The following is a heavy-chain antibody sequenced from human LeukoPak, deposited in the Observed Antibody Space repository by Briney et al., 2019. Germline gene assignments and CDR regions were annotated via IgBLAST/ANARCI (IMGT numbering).Heavy chain of an antibody. Sequence: WASVKVSCKASGGTFSSYAINWVRQAPGQGLEWMGGITPMFGTAKYAQKFQGRITITRDTSASTVYMELSSLRSEDTAVYYCARGFAVDTAMVDWGQGTLVTVSS. D-gene: IGHD5-18*01. CDR3: ARGFAVDTAMVD. J-gene: IGHJ4*02. CDR2: ITPMFGTA. V-gene: IGHV1-69*05. CDR1: GGTFSSYA.